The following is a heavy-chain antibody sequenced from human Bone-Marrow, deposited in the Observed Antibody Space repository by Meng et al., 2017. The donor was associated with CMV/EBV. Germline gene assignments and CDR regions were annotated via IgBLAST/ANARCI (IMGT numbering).Heavy chain of an antibody. J-gene: IGHJ6*02. CDR1: GFTFSDYY. CDR2: ISSSGSTI. V-gene: IGHV3-11*04. Sequence: GESLKISCAASGFTFSDYYMSWIRQAPGKGLEWVSYISSSGSTIYYADSVKGRFTISRDNAKNSLYLQMNSLRAEDTAVYYCARSVKYYYYGMDFWGQGTTVTVSS. CDR3: ARSVKYYYYGMDF.